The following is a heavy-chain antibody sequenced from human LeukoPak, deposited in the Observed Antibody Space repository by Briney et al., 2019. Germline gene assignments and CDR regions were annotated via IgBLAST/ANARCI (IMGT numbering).Heavy chain of an antibody. CDR2: INPNSGGT. V-gene: IGHV1-2*02. CDR1: GYTFTGYY. D-gene: IGHD3-22*01. J-gene: IGHJ5*02. Sequence: GASVKASCKASGYTFTGYYMHWVRQAPGQGLEWMGWINPNSGGTNYAQKFQGRVTMTRDTSISTAYMELSRLRSDDTAVYYCASHYYDSSGYGNWFDPWGQGTLVTVSS. CDR3: ASHYYDSSGYGNWFDP.